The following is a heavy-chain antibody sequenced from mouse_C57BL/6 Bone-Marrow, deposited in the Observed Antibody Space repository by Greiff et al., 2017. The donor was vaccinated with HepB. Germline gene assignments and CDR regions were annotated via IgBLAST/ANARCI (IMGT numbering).Heavy chain of an antibody. J-gene: IGHJ3*01. CDR1: GFTFTSYW. D-gene: IGHD2-12*01. CDR3: AVYDRFAY. Sequence: VQLQQSGAELVKPGASVKLSCKASGFTFTSYWMHWVKQRPGQGLEWIGMIHPKSGSTNYNEKFKSKATLTVDKSSSTAYMQLSSLTSEDSAVYYCAVYDRFAYWGQGTLVTVSA. CDR2: IHPKSGST. V-gene: IGHV1-64*01.